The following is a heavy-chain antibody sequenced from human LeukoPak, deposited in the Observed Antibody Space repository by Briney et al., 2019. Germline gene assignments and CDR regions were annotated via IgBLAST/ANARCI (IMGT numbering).Heavy chain of an antibody. V-gene: IGHV4-4*07. CDR2: VYPSGRT. J-gene: IGHJ5*02. CDR3: ASGGRISAANWFDP. CDR1: GGSISTYY. D-gene: IGHD6-13*01. Sequence: SETLSLTCTVSGGSISTYYWSWIRQPAGKGLEWIGRVYPSGRTSYNPSLENRVTMTVDTSKKQFSLKLRSVTAADTAVYYCASGGRISAANWFDPWGQGTLVTVSS.